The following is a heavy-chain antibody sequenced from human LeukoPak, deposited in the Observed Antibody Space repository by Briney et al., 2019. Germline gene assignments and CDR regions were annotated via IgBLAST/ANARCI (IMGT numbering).Heavy chain of an antibody. CDR2: IIPIFGTA. Sequence: VKVSCKASRGTFSSYAISWVRQAPGQGLEWMGRIIPIFGTANYAQKFQGRVTITTDESTSTAYMQLSSLRSEDTAVYYCARSVYYDSSGYYWGQGTLVTVSS. D-gene: IGHD3-22*01. CDR3: ARSVYYDSSGYY. J-gene: IGHJ4*02. CDR1: RGTFSSYA. V-gene: IGHV1-69*05.